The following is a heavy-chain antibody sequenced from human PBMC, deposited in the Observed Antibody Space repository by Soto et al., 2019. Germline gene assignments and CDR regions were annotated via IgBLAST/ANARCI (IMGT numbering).Heavy chain of an antibody. CDR1: GGSINNYY. CDR2: IHNNGDA. CDR3: ARGRNNWNYAEMGYYYKYMDV. J-gene: IGHJ6*03. V-gene: IGHV4-59*01. Sequence: SETLSLTCSVSGGSINNYYWSWIRQPPGKGLEWIGYIHNNGDAGYSPSLKSRVTISRDTSKNQFSLKLTSVTAADTAVYYCARGRNNWNYAEMGYYYKYMDVWGKGTTVTVSS. D-gene: IGHD1-7*01.